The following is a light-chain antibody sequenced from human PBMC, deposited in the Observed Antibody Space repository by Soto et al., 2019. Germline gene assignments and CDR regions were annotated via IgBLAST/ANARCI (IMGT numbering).Light chain of an antibody. CDR1: QSISSW. V-gene: IGKV1-5*03. Sequence: DIQMTQSPSTLSASVGDRVTSTCRASQSISSWLAWYQQKPGQAPKLLIYKASTLQCGVPSRFSGSGSGTEFILAIISLQPDDSATYYCQQYNDNWTFGQGTKVE. CDR3: QQYNDNWT. CDR2: KAS. J-gene: IGKJ1*01.